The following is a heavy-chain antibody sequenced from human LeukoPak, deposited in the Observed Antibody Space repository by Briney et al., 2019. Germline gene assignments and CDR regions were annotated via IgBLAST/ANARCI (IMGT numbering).Heavy chain of an antibody. V-gene: IGHV5-51*01. CDR3: ARQGGTYGDYVGWFDP. CDR1: GYSFTSYW. CDR2: IYPGDSDT. D-gene: IGHD4-17*01. J-gene: IGHJ5*02. Sequence: GESLKISCKGSGYSFTSYWIGWVRQMPGKGPEWMGIIYPGDSDTRYSPSFQGQVTISADKSISTAYLQWSSLKASDTAMYYCARQGGTYGDYVGWFDPWGQGTLVTVSS.